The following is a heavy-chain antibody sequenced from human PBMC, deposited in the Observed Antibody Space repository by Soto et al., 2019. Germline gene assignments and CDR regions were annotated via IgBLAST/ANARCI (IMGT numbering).Heavy chain of an antibody. D-gene: IGHD2-2*01. Sequence: GASVKVSCKASGYTFTSYGISWVRHAPGQGLEWMGWISAYNGNTNYAQKLQGRVTMTTDTSTSTAYMELRSLRSDDTAVYYCAAYCSSTSCLYYYYGMDVWGQGTTVTVSS. CDR2: ISAYNGNT. V-gene: IGHV1-18*01. CDR1: GYTFTSYG. CDR3: AAYCSSTSCLYYYYGMDV. J-gene: IGHJ6*02.